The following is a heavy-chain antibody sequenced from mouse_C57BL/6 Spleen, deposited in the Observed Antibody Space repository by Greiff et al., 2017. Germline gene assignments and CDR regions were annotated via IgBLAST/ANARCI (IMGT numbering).Heavy chain of an antibody. D-gene: IGHD2-3*01. J-gene: IGHJ2*01. CDR1: GFTFSSYG. CDR2: ISSGGSYT. V-gene: IGHV5-6*01. CDR3: ARLGDGYYVDY. Sequence: EVQLVESGGDLVKPGGSLKLSCAASGFTFSSYGMSWVRQTPDKRLEWVATISSGGSYTYYPDSVKGRFTISRDNAKNTLYLQMSSLKSEDTAMYYCARLGDGYYVDYWGQGTTLTVSS.